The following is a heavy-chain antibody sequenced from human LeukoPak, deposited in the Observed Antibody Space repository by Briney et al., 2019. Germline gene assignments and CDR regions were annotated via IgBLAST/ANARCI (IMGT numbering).Heavy chain of an antibody. V-gene: IGHV3-33*06. D-gene: IGHD6-19*01. J-gene: IGHJ4*02. Sequence: GGSLRLSCAASGFTFSSYGMHWVRQAPGKGLEWVAVIWYDGSNKYYVDSVKGRFTISRDNSKNTLYLQMNSLRAEDTAVYYCAKAPASGWYYFDYWGQGTLVTVSS. CDR2: IWYDGSNK. CDR1: GFTFSSYG. CDR3: AKAPASGWYYFDY.